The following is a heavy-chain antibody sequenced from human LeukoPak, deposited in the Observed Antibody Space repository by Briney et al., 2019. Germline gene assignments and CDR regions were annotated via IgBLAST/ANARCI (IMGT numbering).Heavy chain of an antibody. CDR3: ARGCSRIAVAGMACRGRPSGYFQH. V-gene: IGHV1-18*01. CDR2: ISAYNGNT. J-gene: IGHJ1*01. CDR1: GYTFTSYG. D-gene: IGHD6-19*01. Sequence: VASVKVSCKASGYTFTSYGISWVRQAPGQGLEWMGWISAYNGNTNYAQKLQGRVTMTTDTSTSTAYMELRSLRSDDTAVYYCARGCSRIAVAGMACRGRPSGYFQHWGQGTLVTVSS.